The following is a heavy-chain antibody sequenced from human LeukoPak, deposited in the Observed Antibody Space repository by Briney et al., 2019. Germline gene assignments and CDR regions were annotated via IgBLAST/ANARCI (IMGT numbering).Heavy chain of an antibody. J-gene: IGHJ4*02. Sequence: SQTLSLTCTVSGGSISSGSYYWSWIRQPAGKGLGWIGRIYTSGSTNYNPSLKSRVTISVDTSKNQFSLKLSSVTAADTAVYYCARGSITIFGVAPPADYWGQGTLVTVSS. D-gene: IGHD3-3*01. CDR1: GGSISSGSYY. CDR2: IYTSGST. V-gene: IGHV4-61*02. CDR3: ARGSITIFGVAPPADY.